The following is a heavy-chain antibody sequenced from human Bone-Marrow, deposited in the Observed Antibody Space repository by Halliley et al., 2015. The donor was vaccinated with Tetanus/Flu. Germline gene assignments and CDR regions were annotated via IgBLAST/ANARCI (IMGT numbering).Heavy chain of an antibody. CDR2: IRHSGSM. D-gene: IGHD3-10*01. Sequence: LEGMGSIRHSGSMFHNPSLKSRVPISRDNSKNQLSLKLTSVTAADTAVYYCARGGIFYTAGWDYWGQGTLVTVSS. CDR3: ARGGIFYTAGWDY. J-gene: IGHJ4*02. V-gene: IGHV4-38-2*02.